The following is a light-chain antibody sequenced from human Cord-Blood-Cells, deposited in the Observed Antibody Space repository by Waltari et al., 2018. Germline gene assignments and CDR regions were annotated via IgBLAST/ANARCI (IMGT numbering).Light chain of an antibody. CDR1: SSNIGSNT. V-gene: IGLV1-44*01. J-gene: IGLJ3*02. Sequence: QSVLTQPPSASGTPGQRVTISCSGSSSNIGSNTVNWYQQLPGTAPKLLIYRNNQRPSGVRDRLSGSKSGTSASRAISGVQAEEEADYYCAAWEDSLNGGVFGGGTKLTVL. CDR2: RNN. CDR3: AAWEDSLNGGV.